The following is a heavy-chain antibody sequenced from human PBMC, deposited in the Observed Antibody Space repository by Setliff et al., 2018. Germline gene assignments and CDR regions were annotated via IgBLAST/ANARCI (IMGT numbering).Heavy chain of an antibody. D-gene: IGHD5-18*01. V-gene: IGHV1-69*05. Sequence: SVKVSCKASGDTFSSYGISWVRQAPGQGLEWMGGTIPMFGSTSYAQKFQGRVTTITDESTTTAYMELSSLGSEDTAVYYCVREGVDTRSSTDYRYYMDVWGKGTTVTVAS. CDR2: TIPMFGST. CDR3: VREGVDTRSSTDYRYYMDV. J-gene: IGHJ6*03. CDR1: GDTFSSYG.